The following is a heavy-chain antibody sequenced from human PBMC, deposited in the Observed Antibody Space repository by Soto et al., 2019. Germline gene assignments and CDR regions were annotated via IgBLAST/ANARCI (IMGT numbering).Heavy chain of an antibody. D-gene: IGHD1-26*01. J-gene: IGHJ4*02. CDR2: ISSSSSTI. V-gene: IGHV3-48*02. Sequence: GGSLRLSCAASGFTFSSYSMNWVRQAPGKGLEWVSYISSSSSTIYYADSVRGRFTITSDNDKNSLYLQMNSLRDEDTAVYYCARDPFLGQWERCFDYWGQGTLVTVSS. CDR3: ARDPFLGQWERCFDY. CDR1: GFTFSSYS.